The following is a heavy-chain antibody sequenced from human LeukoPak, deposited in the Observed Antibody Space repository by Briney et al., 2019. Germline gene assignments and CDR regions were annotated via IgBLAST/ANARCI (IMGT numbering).Heavy chain of an antibody. J-gene: IGHJ4*02. V-gene: IGHV4-34*01. D-gene: IGHD6-13*01. CDR2: INHSGST. CDR3: ARGFDHGVSSSWFFDY. Sequence: SETLSLTCAVYGGSFSGYYWSWTRQPPGKGLEWIGEINHSGSTNYNPSLKSRVTISVDTSKNQFSLKLSSVTAADTAVYYCARGFDHGVSSSWFFDYWGQGTLVTVSS. CDR1: GGSFSGYY.